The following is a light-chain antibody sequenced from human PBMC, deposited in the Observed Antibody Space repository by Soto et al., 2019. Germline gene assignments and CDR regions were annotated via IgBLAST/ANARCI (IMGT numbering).Light chain of an antibody. CDR1: QDIRIA. CDR3: LQHSNLPWT. Sequence: SQMTQSPTALSAAVGDRVTITFRLIQDIRIALDWYHQKPGKAPRRLSDASASLQRGAPSRFSGSGSGTEFTLTISSLQPEDFATYFCLQHSNLPWTFGQGTNVDIK. J-gene: IGKJ1*01. CDR2: ASA. V-gene: IGKV1-17*01.